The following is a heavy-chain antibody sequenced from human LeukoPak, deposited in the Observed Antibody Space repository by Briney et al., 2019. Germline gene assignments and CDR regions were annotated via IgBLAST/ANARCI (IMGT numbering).Heavy chain of an antibody. Sequence: SETLSLTCTVSGGSISSYYWSWIRQPPGKGLEWIGYIYYSGSTNYNPSLKSRVTISVDTSKNQFSLKLSSVTAADTAVYYCARFEGPYGSGSIEYWGQGTLVTVSS. D-gene: IGHD3-10*01. CDR1: GGSISSYY. CDR3: ARFEGPYGSGSIEY. V-gene: IGHV4-59*01. CDR2: IYYSGST. J-gene: IGHJ4*02.